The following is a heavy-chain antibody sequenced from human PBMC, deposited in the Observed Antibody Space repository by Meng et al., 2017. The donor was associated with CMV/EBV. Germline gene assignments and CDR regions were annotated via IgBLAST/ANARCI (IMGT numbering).Heavy chain of an antibody. CDR1: AYTVTGYY. CDR2: INPNSGGT. V-gene: IGHV1-2*02. Sequence: QRVQSGDDVKKPVASLNVSCNTSAYTVTGYYIHWVLQAPGQGLEWMGWINPNSGGTNYAQKFQGRVTMTRDTSISTAYMELSRLRSDDTAVYYCATYIGNYINWYFDLWGRGTLVTVSS. J-gene: IGHJ2*01. CDR3: ATYIGNYINWYFDL. D-gene: IGHD1-7*01.